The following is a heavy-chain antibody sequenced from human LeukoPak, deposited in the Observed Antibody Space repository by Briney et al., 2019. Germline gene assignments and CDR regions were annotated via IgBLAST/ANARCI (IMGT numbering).Heavy chain of an antibody. D-gene: IGHD3-10*01. J-gene: IGHJ6*02. V-gene: IGHV1-69*04. CDR1: GGTFSSYA. Sequence: SVKVSCKASGGTFSSYASSWVRQAPGQGLEWMGRIIPILGIANYEQKFQGRVTITADKSTSTAYMELSSLRSEDTAVYYCARGGSERPYYYYYYGMDVWGQGTTVTVSS. CDR3: ARGGSERPYYYYYYGMDV. CDR2: IIPILGIA.